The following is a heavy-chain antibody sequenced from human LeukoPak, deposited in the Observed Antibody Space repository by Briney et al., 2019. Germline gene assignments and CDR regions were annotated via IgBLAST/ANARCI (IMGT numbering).Heavy chain of an antibody. CDR1: GFTFSSYS. CDR3: ARDPIGGLYYYYMDV. D-gene: IGHD4-23*01. V-gene: IGHV3-21*01. Sequence: GGSLRLSCAASGFTFSSYSMNCVRQAPGKGLEWVSSISSSSSYIYYADSVKGRFTISRDNAKDSLYLQMNSLRAEDTAVYYCARDPIGGLYYYYMDVWGKGTTVTVSS. J-gene: IGHJ6*03. CDR2: ISSSSSYI.